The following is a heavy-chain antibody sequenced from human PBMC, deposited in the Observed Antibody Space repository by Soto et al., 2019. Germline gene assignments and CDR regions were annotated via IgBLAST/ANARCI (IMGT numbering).Heavy chain of an antibody. V-gene: IGHV3-30-3*01. CDR1: GFTFSSYA. CDR2: ISYDGSNK. D-gene: IGHD6-13*01. CDR3: ARDGAAGSRDYYYGMDV. J-gene: IGHJ6*02. Sequence: QVQLVESGGGVVQPGRSLRLSCAASGFTFSSYAMHWVRQAPGKGLEWVAVISYDGSNKYYADSVKGRFTISRDNSKNTLYLQMNSLRAEDTAVYYCARDGAAGSRDYYYGMDVWGQGTTVTVSS.